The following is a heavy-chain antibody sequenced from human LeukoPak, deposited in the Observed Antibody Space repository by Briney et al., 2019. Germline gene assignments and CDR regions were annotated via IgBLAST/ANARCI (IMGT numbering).Heavy chain of an antibody. CDR1: GGSISSGGYY. D-gene: IGHD1-7*01. CDR2: IYHSGYT. V-gene: IGHV4-30-2*01. J-gene: IGHJ3*02. Sequence: SETLSLTCTVSGGSISSGGYYWSWIRQPPGKGLEWIGYIYHSGYTYYNTSLKSRVTISVDGSKNQFSLKLSSVTAADTAVYYCARHQRELTLDIWGQGTMVTVSS. CDR3: ARHQRELTLDI.